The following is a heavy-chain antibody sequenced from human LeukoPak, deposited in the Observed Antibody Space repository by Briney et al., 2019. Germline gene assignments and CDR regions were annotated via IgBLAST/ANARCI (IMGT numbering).Heavy chain of an antibody. CDR3: ARWANWDNWYFDL. D-gene: IGHD1/OR15-1a*01. CDR2: TNPNSGNT. J-gene: IGHJ2*01. CDR1: GYTFTSYD. Sequence: ASVKVSCKASGYTFTSYDINWVRQATGQGLEWMGWTNPNSGNTGYAQKFQGRVTMTRNTSISTAYMELSSLRSEDTAVYYCARWANWDNWYFDLWGRGTLVTVSS. V-gene: IGHV1-8*01.